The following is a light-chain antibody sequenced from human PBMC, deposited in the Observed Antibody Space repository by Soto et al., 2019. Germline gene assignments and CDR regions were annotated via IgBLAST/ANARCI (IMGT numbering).Light chain of an antibody. J-gene: IGKJ1*01. CDR3: QQYNSYSWT. V-gene: IGKV1-5*01. CDR1: QSISSW. CDR2: DAS. Sequence: DIEMTQSGSALSASVGDRGTSTCRASQSISSWLAWYQQKPGKAPKLLIYDASSLESGVPSRFSGSGSGTEFTLTISSLQPDDFATYYCQQYNSYSWTFGQGTKVDIK.